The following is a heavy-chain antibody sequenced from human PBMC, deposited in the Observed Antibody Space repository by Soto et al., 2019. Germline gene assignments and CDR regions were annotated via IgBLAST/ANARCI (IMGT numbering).Heavy chain of an antibody. CDR2: ISSSSSTI. D-gene: IGHD3-10*01. CDR3: AREGNRMFDY. J-gene: IGHJ4*02. Sequence: PGGSLRLSCAASGFTFSSYSMNWVRQAPGKGLEWVSYISSSSSTIYYADSVKGRFTISRDNAKNSLYLQMNSLRAEDTAVYYCAREGNRMFDYWGQGTLVTVSS. V-gene: IGHV3-48*01. CDR1: GFTFSSYS.